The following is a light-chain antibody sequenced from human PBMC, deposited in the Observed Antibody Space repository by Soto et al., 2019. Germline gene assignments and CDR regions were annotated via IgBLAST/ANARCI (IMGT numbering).Light chain of an antibody. CDR3: QQYNNWPRT. CDR2: AAS. Sequence: EIVMTQSPATLSVSPGERATLSCRASRSVSSNLAWYQQRPGQAPRLLIYAASTRATGIPARFSGSGSGTEFTLTIDSLQSEDFAVYYCQQYNNWPRTFGQGTKVDIK. V-gene: IGKV3-15*01. J-gene: IGKJ1*01. CDR1: RSVSSN.